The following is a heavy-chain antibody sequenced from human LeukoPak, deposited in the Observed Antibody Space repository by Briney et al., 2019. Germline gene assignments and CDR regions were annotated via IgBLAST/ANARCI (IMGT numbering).Heavy chain of an antibody. Sequence: QSGGSLRLSCAASGFTFSSYATHWVREAPGKGLGWVAVISYDGSNKYYADSVKGRFTISRDNSKNTLYLQMNSLRAEDTAVYYCARARQDWQQLVLDIYYGMDVWGQGTTVTVSS. CDR3: ARARQDWQQLVLDIYYGMDV. V-gene: IGHV3-30-3*01. CDR2: ISYDGSNK. D-gene: IGHD6-13*01. J-gene: IGHJ6*02. CDR1: GFTFSSYA.